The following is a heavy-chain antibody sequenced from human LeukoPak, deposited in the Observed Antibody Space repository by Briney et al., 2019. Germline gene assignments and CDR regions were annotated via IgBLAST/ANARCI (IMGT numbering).Heavy chain of an antibody. CDR1: GFTFSSYA. V-gene: IGHV3-23*01. CDR2: ISGSGDST. D-gene: IGHD3-3*01. CDR3: AKDKTYYDFWSGHDAFDI. J-gene: IGHJ3*02. Sequence: PGGSLRLSCAASGFTFSSYAMSWVRQAPGKGLEWVSVISGSGDSTYYAGSVKGRFTISRDNSKNTLYLQMNSLRAEDTAVYYCAKDKTYYDFWSGHDAFDIWGQGTMVTVFS.